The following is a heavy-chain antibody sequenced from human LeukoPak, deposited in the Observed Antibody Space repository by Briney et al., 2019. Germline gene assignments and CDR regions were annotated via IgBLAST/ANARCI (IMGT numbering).Heavy chain of an antibody. V-gene: IGHV3-48*02. CDR2: ISSSGSII. CDR1: GFTFSRYS. Sequence: PGGSLRLSCAASGFTFSRYSMNWVRQAPGKGLEWVSYISSSGSIISYADSVKGRFTISRDNAKNSLYLQMNSLRDENTAVSSCARCIIAVAANWIDPWGQGTLVTVSS. J-gene: IGHJ5*02. CDR3: ARCIIAVAANWIDP. D-gene: IGHD6-19*01.